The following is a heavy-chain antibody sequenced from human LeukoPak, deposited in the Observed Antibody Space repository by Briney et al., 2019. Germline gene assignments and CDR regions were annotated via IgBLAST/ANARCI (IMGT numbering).Heavy chain of an antibody. CDR1: GYTFTGYY. Sequence: GASVKVSCKASGYTFTGYYMHWVRQAPGQGLEWMGWINPNSGGTNYAQKFQGRVTMTRDTSISTAYMELSRLRSDDTAVYYCASGWGTLWFGELLPVDYWGQGTLVTVSS. CDR2: INPNSGGT. D-gene: IGHD3-10*01. J-gene: IGHJ4*02. V-gene: IGHV1-2*02. CDR3: ASGWGTLWFGELLPVDY.